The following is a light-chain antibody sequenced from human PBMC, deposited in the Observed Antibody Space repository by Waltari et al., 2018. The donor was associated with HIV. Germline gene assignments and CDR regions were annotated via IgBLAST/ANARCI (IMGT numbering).Light chain of an antibody. V-gene: IGKV3-15*01. CDR2: VAS. CDR1: QSVNSD. CDR3: QQYNNWPPWT. J-gene: IGKJ1*01. Sequence: EIVMTQSPATLSVSPGERAILSCRASQSVNSDLAWYQQRPGQAPRLLIYVASTRATGIPARFSGSGSGTEFTLTINSLQSEDFAVYYCQQYNNWPPWTFGQGTKVEIK.